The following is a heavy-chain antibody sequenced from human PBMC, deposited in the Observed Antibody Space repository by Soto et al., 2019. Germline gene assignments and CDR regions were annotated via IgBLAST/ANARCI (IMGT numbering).Heavy chain of an antibody. J-gene: IGHJ3*02. CDR2: IIPIFGTA. D-gene: IGHD5-18*01. CDR3: ARDKEDTAMVGYAFDI. CDR1: GGTFSSYA. Sequence: SVKVSCKASGGTFSSYAISWVRQAPGQGLEWMGGIIPIFGTANYAQKFQGRVTITADESTSTAYMELSSLRSEDTAVYYCARDKEDTAMVGYAFDIWGQGTMVTVSS. V-gene: IGHV1-69*13.